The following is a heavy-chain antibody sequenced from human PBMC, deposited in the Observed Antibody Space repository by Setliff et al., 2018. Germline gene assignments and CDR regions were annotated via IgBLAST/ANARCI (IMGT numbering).Heavy chain of an antibody. Sequence: GGSLRLSCAASGFTVSSNYMSWVRQAPGKGLEWVSVIYSGGSTYYADSVKGRFTISRANSKNTLYLQMNSLRAEDTAVYYCARERYFWSGYHNWGQGTLGTVSS. D-gene: IGHD3-3*01. J-gene: IGHJ4*02. CDR2: IYSGGST. V-gene: IGHV3-66*01. CDR3: ARERYFWSGYHN. CDR1: GFTVSSNY.